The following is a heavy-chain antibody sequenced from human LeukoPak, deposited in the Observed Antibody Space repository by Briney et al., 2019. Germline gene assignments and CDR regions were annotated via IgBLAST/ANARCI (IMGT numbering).Heavy chain of an antibody. CDR1: GFTFSTYG. D-gene: IGHD3-22*01. CDR3: ARDYYYDSSGYWDYYFDY. CDR2: IWYDGSNK. Sequence: SGGSLRLSCAASGFTFSTYGIHWVRQAPGKGLEWVAVIWYDGSNKYYADSVKGRFTISRDNSKNTLYLEMNSLRAEDTAVYYCARDYYYDSSGYWDYYFDYWGQGTLVSVSS. J-gene: IGHJ4*02. V-gene: IGHV3-33*01.